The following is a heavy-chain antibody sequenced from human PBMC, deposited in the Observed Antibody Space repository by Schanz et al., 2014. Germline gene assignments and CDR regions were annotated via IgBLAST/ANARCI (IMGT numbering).Heavy chain of an antibody. CDR2: ISGSGGST. D-gene: IGHD3-22*01. J-gene: IGHJ4*02. Sequence: VQLVESGGGVVQPGRSLRLSCAASGFTLSSYAMHWVRQAPGKGLEWVSAISGSGGSTYYADSVKGRFTISRDNSKNTLYLQMNSLRAEDTAVYYCAKDPSHGDYDYYFDYWGQGTLVTVSS. V-gene: IGHV3-23*04. CDR3: AKDPSHGDYDYYFDY. CDR1: GFTLSSYA.